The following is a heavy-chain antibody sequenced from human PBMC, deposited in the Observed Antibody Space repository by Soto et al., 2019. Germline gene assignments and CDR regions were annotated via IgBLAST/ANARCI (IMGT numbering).Heavy chain of an antibody. CDR2: INPNSGGT. Sequence: SFKAFGYTFTGYHKPWVRKAPGQGLEWMGWINPNSGGTNYAQKFQGWVTMTRDTSISTAYMELSRLRSDDTAVYYCARSGIAVAGNLWIDPWGQGTLVTVSS. CDR1: GYTFTGYH. D-gene: IGHD6-19*01. CDR3: ARSGIAVAGNLWIDP. V-gene: IGHV1-2*04. J-gene: IGHJ5*02.